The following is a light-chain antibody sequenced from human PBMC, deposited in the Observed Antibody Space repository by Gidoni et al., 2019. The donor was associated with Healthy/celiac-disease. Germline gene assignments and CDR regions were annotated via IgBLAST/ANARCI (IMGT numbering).Light chain of an antibody. J-gene: IGKJ3*01. CDR2: AAS. V-gene: IGKV1-39*01. CDR3: QQSYSTPPEFT. CDR1: QSITSY. Sequence: DIQMTQSASALSASVGDRGTNTCRASQSITSYLNLYQQKPGKDPKLLISAASSLQSGVPSRFSGSGSGTDFTLTISSLQPEDFASYYCQQSYSTPPEFTFGPGTKVDIK.